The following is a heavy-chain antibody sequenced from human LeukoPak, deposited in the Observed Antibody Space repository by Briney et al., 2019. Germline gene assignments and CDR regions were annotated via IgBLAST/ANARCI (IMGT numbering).Heavy chain of an antibody. D-gene: IGHD4-17*01. CDR1: GFTFRSYA. J-gene: IGHJ6*02. CDR2: ISGSGGSK. CDR3: AKVPTATTGTYYYYYNAMDV. V-gene: IGHV3-23*01. Sequence: GGSLRLSCAASGFTFRSYAMSWVRQAPGKGREWVAAISGSGGSKYYAASVKGRFTISRDNSKNTLDLQMNSLRAEDTAVYYCAKVPTATTGTYYYYYNAMDVWGQGPTVTASS.